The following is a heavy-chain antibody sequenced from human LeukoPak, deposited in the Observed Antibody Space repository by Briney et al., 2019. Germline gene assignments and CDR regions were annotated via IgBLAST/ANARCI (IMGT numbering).Heavy chain of an antibody. CDR2: TYYRSKWYY. J-gene: IGHJ4*02. CDR3: ARDEGNTGWHTFDI. D-gene: IGHD6-19*01. Sequence: SQTLSLTCGISGDSVSTINGAWNWVRQSPSRGLEWLGRTYYRSKWYYDYAVSVQGRITINPDTSKNQFSLQLSSVTPEDTAVYYCARDEGNTGWHTFDIWGQGTLITVS. CDR1: GDSVSTINGA. V-gene: IGHV6-1*01.